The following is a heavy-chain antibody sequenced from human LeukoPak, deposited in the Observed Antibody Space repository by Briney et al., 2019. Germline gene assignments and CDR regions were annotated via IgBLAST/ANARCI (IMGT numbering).Heavy chain of an antibody. Sequence: GGSLRLSCAATGFTFSSYGMHWVRQAPGKGLEWVAVISYDGSNKYYADSVKGRFTISRDNSKNTLYLQMNSLRAEDTAVYYCANDKSGYYPPSLDYWGQGTLVTVSS. J-gene: IGHJ4*02. V-gene: IGHV3-30*18. CDR1: GFTFSSYG. CDR2: ISYDGSNK. CDR3: ANDKSGYYPPSLDY. D-gene: IGHD3-22*01.